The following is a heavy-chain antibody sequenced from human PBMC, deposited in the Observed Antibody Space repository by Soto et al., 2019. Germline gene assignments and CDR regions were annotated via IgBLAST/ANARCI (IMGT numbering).Heavy chain of an antibody. CDR1: GYSFTSYW. CDR2: IYPGDSDT. CDR3: ARQASPPPELVANLFGWFDP. J-gene: IGHJ5*02. V-gene: IGHV5-51*01. Sequence: GESLKISCKGSGYSFTSYWIGWVRQMPGKGLEWMGIIYPGDSDTRYSPSFQGQVTISADKSISTAYLQWSSLKASATAMYYCARQASPPPELVANLFGWFDPWGQGTLVTVSS. D-gene: IGHD1-1*01.